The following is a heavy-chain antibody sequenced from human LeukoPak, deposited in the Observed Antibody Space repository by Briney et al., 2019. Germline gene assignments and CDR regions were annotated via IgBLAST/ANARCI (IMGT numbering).Heavy chain of an antibody. D-gene: IGHD4-11*01. CDR1: GFTFSSYA. J-gene: IGHJ6*02. CDR2: ISYDGSNK. CDR3: ARTGPDYTYYYYYGMDV. V-gene: IGHV3-30-3*01. Sequence: GRSLRLSCAASGFTFSSYAMHWVRQAPGKGLEWVAVISYDGSNKYYADSVKGRFTISRDNSKNTLCLQMNSLRAEDTAVYYCARTGPDYTYYYYYGMDVWGQGTTVTVSS.